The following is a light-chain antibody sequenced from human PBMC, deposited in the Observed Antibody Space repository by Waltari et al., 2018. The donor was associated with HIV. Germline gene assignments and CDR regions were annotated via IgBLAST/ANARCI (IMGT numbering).Light chain of an antibody. V-gene: IGKV1-39*01. CDR2: AAS. CDR3: QHSRA. Sequence: DIQMTQSPSSVSASVGDRVTITCRASQTINNHLNWYQQRPGKAPKLLIYAASSFQNGVPSRFSGSGSGTDFTLTISSLQPEDFTTFFCQHSRAFGQGTKVEIK. J-gene: IGKJ1*01. CDR1: QTINNH.